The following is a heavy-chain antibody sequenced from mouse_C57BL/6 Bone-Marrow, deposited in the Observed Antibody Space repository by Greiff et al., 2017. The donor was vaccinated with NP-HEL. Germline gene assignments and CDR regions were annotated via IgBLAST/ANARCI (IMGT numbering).Heavy chain of an antibody. V-gene: IGHV1-69*01. D-gene: IGHD1-1*01. CDR3: ARDPPYGSSGGFAY. CDR1: GYTFTSYW. J-gene: IGHJ3*01. Sequence: VQGVESGAELVMPGASVKLSCKASGYTFTSYWMHWVKQRPGQGLEWIGEIDPSDSYTNYNQKFKGKSTLTVDKSSSTAYMQLSSLTSEDSAVYYCARDPPYGSSGGFAYWGQGTLVTVSA. CDR2: IDPSDSYT.